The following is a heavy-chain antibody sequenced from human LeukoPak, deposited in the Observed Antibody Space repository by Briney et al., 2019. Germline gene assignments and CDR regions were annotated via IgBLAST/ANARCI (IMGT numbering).Heavy chain of an antibody. CDR1: GGSFSGYY. D-gene: IGHD3-10*01. CDR2: INHSGST. CDR3: ARGRKVTMVRGVRYNWFDP. J-gene: IGHJ5*02. Sequence: SETLSLTCAVYGGSFSGYYWSGIRQPPGKGLEWIGEINHSGSTNYNPSLKSRVTISVDTSKNQFSLKLSSVTAADTAVYYCARGRKVTMVRGVRYNWFDPWGQGTLVTVSS. V-gene: IGHV4-34*01.